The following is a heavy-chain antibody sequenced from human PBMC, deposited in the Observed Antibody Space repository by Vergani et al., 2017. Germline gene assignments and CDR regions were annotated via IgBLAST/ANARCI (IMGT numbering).Heavy chain of an antibody. CDR3: ARDSAIVVVPAAPFDY. CDR2: ISSSSSYI. D-gene: IGHD2-2*01. J-gene: IGHJ4*02. V-gene: IGHV3-21*01. CDR1: GFTFSSYS. Sequence: EVQLVESGGGLVKPGASLRLSCAASGFTFSSYSMNWVRQAPGKGLEWVSSISSSSSYIYYADSVKGRFTISRDNAKNSLYLQMNSLRAEDTAVYYCARDSAIVVVPAAPFDYWGQGTLVTVSS.